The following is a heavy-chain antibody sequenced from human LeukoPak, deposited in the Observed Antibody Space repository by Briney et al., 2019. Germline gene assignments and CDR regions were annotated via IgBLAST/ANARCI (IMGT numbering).Heavy chain of an antibody. CDR1: GGSFSGYY. V-gene: IGHV4-34*01. CDR3: ARGPRQLHYYDSSGYYSP. CDR2: INHSGST. D-gene: IGHD3-22*01. Sequence: SETLSLTCAVYGGSFSGYYWSWIRQPPGKGLEWIGEINHSGSTNYNPSLKSRVTISVDTSKNQFSLRLSSVTAADTAVYYCARGPRQLHYYDSSGYYSPWGQGTLVTVSS. J-gene: IGHJ5*02.